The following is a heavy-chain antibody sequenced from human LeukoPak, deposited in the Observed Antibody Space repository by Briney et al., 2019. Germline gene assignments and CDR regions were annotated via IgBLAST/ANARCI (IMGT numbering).Heavy chain of an antibody. CDR2: IYGGVNT. D-gene: IGHD1-1*01. CDR1: GFTVSSNY. CDR3: AKSPKTGFLFDY. Sequence: GGSLRLSCAASGFTVSSNYMSWVRQAPGKGLEWVSVIYGGVNTVYADSVQGRFTISRDNSKNTLYRQMSSLRAEDTAVYYCAKSPKTGFLFDYWGKGTLVTVSS. J-gene: IGHJ4*02. V-gene: IGHV3-66*01.